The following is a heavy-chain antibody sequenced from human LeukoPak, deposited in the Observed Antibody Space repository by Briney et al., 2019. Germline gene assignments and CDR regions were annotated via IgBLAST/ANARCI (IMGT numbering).Heavy chain of an antibody. CDR1: GFTVSRNY. CDR2: IYSGGST. Sequence: GGSLRLSCAASGFTVSRNYMSWVRQAPGKGLEWVSVIYSGGSTYYADSVKGRFTISRDNSKNTLYLQMNSLRAEDTAVYYCASPKFYDFWSGYPDNQDYWGQGTLVTVSS. CDR3: ASPKFYDFWSGYPDNQDY. J-gene: IGHJ4*02. D-gene: IGHD3-3*01. V-gene: IGHV3-66*02.